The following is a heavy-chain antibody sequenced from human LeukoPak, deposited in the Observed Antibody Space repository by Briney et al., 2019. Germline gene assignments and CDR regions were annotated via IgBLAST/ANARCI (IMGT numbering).Heavy chain of an antibody. D-gene: IGHD3-16*01. Sequence: SETLSLTCTVSGGSIRSYYCSWIRQPPRKGLEWVGYVYYSGSTSYNPSLKTRVTISVDTSKNQFSLKLSSVTAADTAVYYCARHFTGPGTYTPYFGMDVWGQGTTATVSS. CDR1: GGSIRSYY. J-gene: IGHJ6*02. CDR3: ARHFTGPGTYTPYFGMDV. V-gene: IGHV4-59*08. CDR2: VYYSGST.